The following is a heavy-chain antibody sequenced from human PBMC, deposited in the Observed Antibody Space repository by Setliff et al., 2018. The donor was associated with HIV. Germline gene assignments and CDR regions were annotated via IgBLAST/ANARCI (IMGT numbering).Heavy chain of an antibody. CDR1: GFAFSASV. D-gene: IGHD4-17*01. V-gene: IGHV3-23*01. Sequence: LRLSCAASGFAFSASVMSWVRQAPGKGLEWVTDISGSGGVTYYADTVRGRFTVSRDNSGRTLYLQINSLRAEDTAIYYCAKARTTVTSALDSWGQGTLVTVXS. J-gene: IGHJ4*02. CDR3: AKARTTVTSALDS. CDR2: ISGSGGVT.